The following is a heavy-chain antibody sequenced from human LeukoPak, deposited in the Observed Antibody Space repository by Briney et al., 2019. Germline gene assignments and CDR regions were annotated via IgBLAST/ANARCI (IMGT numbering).Heavy chain of an antibody. D-gene: IGHD1-26*01. Sequence: SETLSLTCTVSGGSISSYYWSWIRQPAGKGLEWIGSIYYSGSTYYNPSLKSRVTISVDTSKNQFSLKLSSVTAADTAVYYCARVIAAWEPRHNWFDPWGQGTLVTVSS. CDR3: ARVIAAWEPRHNWFDP. CDR2: IYYSGST. CDR1: GGSISSYY. V-gene: IGHV4-4*07. J-gene: IGHJ5*02.